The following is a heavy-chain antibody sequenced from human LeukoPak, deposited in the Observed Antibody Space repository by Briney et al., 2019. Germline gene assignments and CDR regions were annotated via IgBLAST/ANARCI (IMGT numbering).Heavy chain of an antibody. CDR3: AKYRIVTLGY. J-gene: IGHJ4*02. D-gene: IGHD2-15*01. CDR2: ISGSGGST. V-gene: IGHV3-23*01. Sequence: PGGTLRLSCAASGFTFSGYGMSWVRQAPGKGLEWVSAISGSGGSTYYADSVKGRFTISRDNSKNTLYLQMNSLRAEDTAVYYCAKYRIVTLGYWGQGTLVTVSS. CDR1: GFTFSGYG.